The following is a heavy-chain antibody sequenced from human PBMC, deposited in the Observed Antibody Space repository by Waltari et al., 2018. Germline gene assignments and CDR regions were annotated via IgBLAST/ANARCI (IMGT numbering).Heavy chain of an antibody. V-gene: IGHV3-21*01. CDR2: ISSSSSYI. CDR1: GFTFSSYS. D-gene: IGHD6-13*01. Sequence: EVQLVESGGGLVKPGGSLRLSCAASGFTFSSYSMNWVRQAPGKGLEWVSSISSSSSYIYYADSVKGRFTISRDNAKNSLYLQMNSLRAEDTAVYYCARDTNSSSWYECAFDIWGQGTMVTVSS. J-gene: IGHJ3*02. CDR3: ARDTNSSSWYECAFDI.